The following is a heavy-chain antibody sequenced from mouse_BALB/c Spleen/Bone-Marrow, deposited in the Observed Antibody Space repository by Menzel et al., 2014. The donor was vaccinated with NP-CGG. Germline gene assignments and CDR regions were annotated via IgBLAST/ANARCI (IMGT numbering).Heavy chain of an antibody. Sequence: VQGVESGAELAKPGASVKMSCKASGYTFTSYWMHWVKQRPGQGLEWIGYINPSTGYTDYNQKFNDKATLTADKSSSTAYMQLSSLTSKDSAVYCCARGNPLYAMDYWGQGTSVTVSS. CDR1: GYTFTSYW. J-gene: IGHJ4*01. D-gene: IGHD2-1*01. CDR3: ARGNPLYAMDY. V-gene: IGHV1-7*01. CDR2: INPSTGYT.